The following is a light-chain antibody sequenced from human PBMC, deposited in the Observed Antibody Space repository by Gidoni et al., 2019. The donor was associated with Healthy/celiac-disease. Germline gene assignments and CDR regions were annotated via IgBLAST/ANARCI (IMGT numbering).Light chain of an antibody. J-gene: IGKJ2*01. CDR2: DAS. CDR3: QQYDNLRYT. CDR1: QDISNY. V-gene: IGKV1-33*01. Sequence: DIQLTQSPSSLSASVGDRVTIICQASQDISNYLNWYQQKPGKAPKLLIYDASNLETGVPSRFSGSGSGTDFTFTISSLQPEDIAAYYCQQYDNLRYTFGQGTKLGIK.